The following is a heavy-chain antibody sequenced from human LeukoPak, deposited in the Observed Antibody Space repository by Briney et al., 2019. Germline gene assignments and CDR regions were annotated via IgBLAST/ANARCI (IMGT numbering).Heavy chain of an antibody. CDR2: IRYDGNNK. J-gene: IGHJ4*02. CDR3: VKDNPLDY. V-gene: IGHV3-30*02. Sequence: GGSLRLSCGASGFTFSNYGMLWVRQAPGKGLEWVAFIRYDGNNKLYADSMKGRFTISRDNSKNTLYLHINSLRAEDTAVYYCVKDNPLDYWGQGTLVSVSS. D-gene: IGHD1-14*01. CDR1: GFTFSNYG.